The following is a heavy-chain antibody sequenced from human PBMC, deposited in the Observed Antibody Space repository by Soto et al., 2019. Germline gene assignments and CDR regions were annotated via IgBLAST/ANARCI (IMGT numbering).Heavy chain of an antibody. CDR2: IYYSGST. Sequence: ETLSLTCPVSGASISSYYWSWIRQPPGKGLEWIGYIYYSGSTNYNPSLKSRVTISVDTSKNQFSLKLSSVTAADTAVYYCARGSDYLWGSYRYHYYYGMDVWGQGTTVTVSS. V-gene: IGHV4-59*01. J-gene: IGHJ6*02. CDR1: GASISSYY. D-gene: IGHD3-16*02. CDR3: ARGSDYLWGSYRYHYYYGMDV.